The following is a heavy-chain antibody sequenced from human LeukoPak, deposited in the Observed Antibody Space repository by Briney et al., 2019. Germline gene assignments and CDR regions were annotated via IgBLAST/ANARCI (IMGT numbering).Heavy chain of an antibody. CDR1: GFTFSSYW. Sequence: GGSLRLSCEASGFTFSSYWMSWVRQAPGKGLEWVANIKTDGSEKYYVDSVKGRFTISRDNAKNSLYLQMNSLRAEDTAVYYCARGMIGYYYYGMDVWGQGTTVTVSS. J-gene: IGHJ6*02. CDR2: IKTDGSEK. D-gene: IGHD3-16*01. V-gene: IGHV3-7*01. CDR3: ARGMIGYYYYGMDV.